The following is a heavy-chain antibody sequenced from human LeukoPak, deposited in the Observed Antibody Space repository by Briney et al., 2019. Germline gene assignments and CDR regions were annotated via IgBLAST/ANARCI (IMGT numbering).Heavy chain of an antibody. CDR2: IYYSGST. CDR3: ARGGRSGRGWPYFDY. J-gene: IGHJ4*02. CDR1: GGSISSYY. D-gene: IGHD1-1*01. Sequence: SETLPLTCTVSGGSISSYYWSWIRQPPGKGLEWIGYIYYSGSTNYNPSLKSRVTISVDTSKNQFSLKLSSVTAADTAVYYCARGGRSGRGWPYFDYWGQGTLVTVSS. V-gene: IGHV4-59*01.